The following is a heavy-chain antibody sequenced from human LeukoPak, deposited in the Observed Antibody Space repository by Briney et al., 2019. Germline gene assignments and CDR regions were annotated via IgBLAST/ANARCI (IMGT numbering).Heavy chain of an antibody. Sequence: GGSLRLPCAASGFTFSSYAMSWVRQAPGKGLEWVSAISGSGGSTYYADAVKGRFTISRDNSKNTLYLQMNSLRAEDTAVYYCAKDTPSEYSSSPSFDYWGQGTLVTVSS. V-gene: IGHV3-23*01. D-gene: IGHD6-6*01. CDR2: ISGSGGST. CDR1: GFTFSSYA. CDR3: AKDTPSEYSSSPSFDY. J-gene: IGHJ4*02.